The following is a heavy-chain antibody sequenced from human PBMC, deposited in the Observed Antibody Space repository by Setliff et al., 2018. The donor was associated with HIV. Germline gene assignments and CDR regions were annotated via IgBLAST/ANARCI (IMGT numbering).Heavy chain of an antibody. J-gene: IGHJ5*02. V-gene: IGHV4-30-2*01. CDR1: GGSISSGGYS. CDR2: IWHSGTT. Sequence: SETLSLTCAVSGGSISSGGYSWTWIRQPPGKGLAWIASIWHSGTTYYNPSLGNRVTISVDTSKNQFSLKVTSVTAADTGVYYCARDGATSNWDKKVLDAWGQGTRVTVS. D-gene: IGHD2-2*01. CDR3: ARDGATSNWDKKVLDA.